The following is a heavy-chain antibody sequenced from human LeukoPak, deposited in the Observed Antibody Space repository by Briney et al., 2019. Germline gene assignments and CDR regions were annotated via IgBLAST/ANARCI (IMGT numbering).Heavy chain of an antibody. CDR2: INHSGST. J-gene: IGHJ3*02. V-gene: IGHV4-34*01. CDR3: ARVNYWNPDAFDI. CDR1: GVSFSGYY. Sequence: TETLSLTCAVYGVSFSGYYWSWIRQPPGKGLEWIGEINHSGSTNYNPSLKSRVTISVDTSKNQFSLKLSSVTAADTAVYYCARVNYWNPDAFDIWGQGTMVTVSS. D-gene: IGHD1-1*01.